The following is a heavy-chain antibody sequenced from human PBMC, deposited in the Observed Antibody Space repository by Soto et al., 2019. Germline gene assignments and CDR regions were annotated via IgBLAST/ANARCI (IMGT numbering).Heavy chain of an antibody. CDR1: GFTFSTYA. CDR2: ILHDETP. Sequence: GGSLRLSCAASGFTFSTYAMTWVRQAPGRGLEWVATILHDETPFYTPSVKGRFTISRDNVKGTLSLQMNGLRAADAALYFCANDLFTTSVETFIFESWGQGSLVTVSS. D-gene: IGHD3-16*01. J-gene: IGHJ4*02. CDR3: ANDLFTTSVETFIFES. V-gene: IGHV3-23*01.